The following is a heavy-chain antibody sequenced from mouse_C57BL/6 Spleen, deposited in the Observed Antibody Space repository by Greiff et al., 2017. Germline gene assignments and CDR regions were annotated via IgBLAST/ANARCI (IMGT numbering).Heavy chain of an antibody. D-gene: IGHD3-3*01. CDR2: ISYSGST. J-gene: IGHJ1*03. V-gene: IGHV3-8*01. Sequence: EVQGVESGPGLAKPSQTLSLTCSVTGYSITSDSWNWIRQFSGNKLEYMGYISYSGSTYYNPSLKSRISISRDTSKNQYYLQLNSMPTEDTATYYCARLPGRPCWYFDVWGTGTTVTVSS. CDR3: ARLPGRPCWYFDV. CDR1: GYSITSDS.